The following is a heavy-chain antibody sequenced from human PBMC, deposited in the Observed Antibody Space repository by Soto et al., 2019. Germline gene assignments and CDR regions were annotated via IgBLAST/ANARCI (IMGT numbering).Heavy chain of an antibody. V-gene: IGHV5-51*01. Sequence: GESLKISCKGSGYSFTSYWIGWVRQMPGKGLERMGIIYPGDSDTRYSPSFQGQVTISADKSISTAYLQWSSLKASDTAMYYCARTIAVAGSRYYYYGMDVWGQGTTVTVSS. J-gene: IGHJ6*02. D-gene: IGHD6-19*01. CDR2: IYPGDSDT. CDR1: GYSFTSYW. CDR3: ARTIAVAGSRYYYYGMDV.